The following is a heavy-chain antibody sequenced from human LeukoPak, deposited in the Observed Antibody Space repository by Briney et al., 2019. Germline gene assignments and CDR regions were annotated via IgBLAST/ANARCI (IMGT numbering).Heavy chain of an antibody. V-gene: IGHV4-59*08. CDR2: IYYSGGT. D-gene: IGHD5-24*01. CDR1: GDSISSYY. J-gene: IGHJ3*02. CDR3: ARHVTISGPYDASDI. Sequence: SETLSLTCTVSGDSISSYYWSWIRQPPGKGLEWIGYIYYSGGTDYNPSLKNRVTISVDTSKNQFSLKLRSVTAADTAVYYCARHVTISGPYDASDIWGQGTMVTVSP.